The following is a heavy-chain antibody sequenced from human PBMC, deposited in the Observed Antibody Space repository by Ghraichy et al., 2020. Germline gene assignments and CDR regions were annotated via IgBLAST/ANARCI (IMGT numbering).Heavy chain of an antibody. J-gene: IGHJ4*02. D-gene: IGHD3-22*01. V-gene: IGHV1-69*13. Sequence: SVKVSCKASGGTFSSYAISWVRQAPGQGLEWMGGIIPIFGTANYAQKFQGRVTITADESTSTAYMELSSLRSEDTAVYYCARDYYDSSGSTTTGAGYWGQGTLVTVSS. CDR1: GGTFSSYA. CDR2: IIPIFGTA. CDR3: ARDYYDSSGSTTTGAGY.